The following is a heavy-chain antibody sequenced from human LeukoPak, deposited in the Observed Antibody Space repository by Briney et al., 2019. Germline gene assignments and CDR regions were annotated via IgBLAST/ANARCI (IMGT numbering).Heavy chain of an antibody. CDR1: GFTFRTYR. D-gene: IGHD6-19*01. CDR3: ARDGGEWLTVAGSFDS. Sequence: GGSLRLSCAASGFTFRTYRMNWVRQAPGKGLEWVSYISSSGSTTYYAASVEGRFTVSRDNAKNSLYLQMTFLRDEDTAVYYCARDGGEWLTVAGSFDSWGQGTLVTVSS. CDR2: ISSSGSTT. V-gene: IGHV3-48*02. J-gene: IGHJ4*02.